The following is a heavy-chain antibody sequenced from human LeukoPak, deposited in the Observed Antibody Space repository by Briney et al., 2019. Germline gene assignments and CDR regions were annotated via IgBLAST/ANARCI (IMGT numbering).Heavy chain of an antibody. CDR1: GGSFSGYY. D-gene: IGHD4-17*01. CDR3: ARVVFGDYLDY. Sequence: PSETLSLTCAVYGGSFSGYYWSWIRQPPGKGLEWIGEINHSGSTNYNPSLTSRVTISVDTSKNQFSLKLSSVTAADTAVYYCARVVFGDYLDYWGQGTLVTVSS. J-gene: IGHJ4*02. V-gene: IGHV4-34*01. CDR2: INHSGST.